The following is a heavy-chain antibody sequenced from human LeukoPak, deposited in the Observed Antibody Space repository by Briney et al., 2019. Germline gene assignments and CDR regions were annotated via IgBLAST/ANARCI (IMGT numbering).Heavy chain of an antibody. J-gene: IGHJ6*03. CDR2: ISAYNGNT. V-gene: IGHV1-18*01. CDR1: GYTFTSYG. Sequence: ASVKVSCKASGYTFTSYGISWVRQAPGQGLEWMGWISAYNGNTNYAQKLQGRVTMTEDTSTDTAYMELSSLRSEDTAVYYCATARGYYMDVWGKGTTVTISS. CDR3: ATARGYYMDV. D-gene: IGHD3-10*01.